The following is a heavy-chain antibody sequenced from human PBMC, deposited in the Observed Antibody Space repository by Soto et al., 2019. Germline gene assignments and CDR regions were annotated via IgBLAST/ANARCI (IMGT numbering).Heavy chain of an antibody. CDR2: ISYDGSKN. J-gene: IGHJ4*02. V-gene: IGHV3-30*18. CDR1: GFTFSSFG. Sequence: QVQLVESGGGVVQPGRSLRLSCAASGFTFSSFGMHWVRQAPGKGLEWVSSISYDGSKNHHADFVRGRFTISRDNGKNTLYLPMYSLGPEDTAVYYCVKDPGHQWLPNYFDSWGQGTLVTVSS. D-gene: IGHD6-19*01. CDR3: VKDPGHQWLPNYFDS.